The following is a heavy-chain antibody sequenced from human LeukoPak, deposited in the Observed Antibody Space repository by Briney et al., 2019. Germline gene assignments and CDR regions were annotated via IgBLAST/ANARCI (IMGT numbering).Heavy chain of an antibody. D-gene: IGHD2-15*01. CDR2: ISSSSSTI. Sequence: GGSLRLSCAASGFTFSSYTMNWVRQAPGKGLEWVSSISSSSSTIYYADSVKGRFTISRDNAKNSLYLQMNSLRDEDTAVYYCARGGCSGGSCPFDLWGRGTLVTVSS. J-gene: IGHJ2*01. CDR3: ARGGCSGGSCPFDL. CDR1: GFTFSSYT. V-gene: IGHV3-48*02.